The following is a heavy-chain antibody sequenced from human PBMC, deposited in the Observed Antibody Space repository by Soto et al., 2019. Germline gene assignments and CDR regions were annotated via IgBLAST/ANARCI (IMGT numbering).Heavy chain of an antibody. CDR2: INPNSGGT. V-gene: IGHV1-2*04. Sequence: GASVKVSCKASGYTFTGYYMHWVRQAPGQGLEWMGWINPNSGGTNYAQKLQGWVTMTRDTSISTAYMELSRLRSDDTAVYYCARGGILRYFDWLSPVDYYYYGMDVWGQGTTVTVSS. CDR3: ARGGILRYFDWLSPVDYYYYGMDV. CDR1: GYTFTGYY. D-gene: IGHD3-9*01. J-gene: IGHJ6*02.